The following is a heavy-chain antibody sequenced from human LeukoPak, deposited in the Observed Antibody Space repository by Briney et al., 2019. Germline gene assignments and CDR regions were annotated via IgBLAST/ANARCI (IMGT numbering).Heavy chain of an antibody. CDR2: ISYDGSNK. CDR1: GFTFSSYA. J-gene: IGHJ4*02. Sequence: GGSLRLSCAASGFTFSSYAMHWVRQAPGKGLEWVAVISYDGSNKYYADSVKGRFTISRDNSKNTLYLQMNSLRAEDTAVYYCARDRLPEMATFDWGQGTLVTVSS. V-gene: IGHV3-30-3*01. CDR3: ARDRLPEMATFD. D-gene: IGHD5-24*01.